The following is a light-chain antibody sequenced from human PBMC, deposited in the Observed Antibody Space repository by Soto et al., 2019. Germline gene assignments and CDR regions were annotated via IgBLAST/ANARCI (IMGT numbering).Light chain of an antibody. J-gene: IGKJ1*01. CDR1: QSVSSSY. V-gene: IGKV3-20*01. CDR3: QQYGSSPRT. Sequence: EIVLTQSPGTLSLSPGERATLSCRASQSVSSSYLSWYQQKPGQATRLLIYDASSRATGIPDVFSGSGSGTDFPITISRLDPEDFAVYYWQQYGSSPRTFGQGTKVEIK. CDR2: DAS.